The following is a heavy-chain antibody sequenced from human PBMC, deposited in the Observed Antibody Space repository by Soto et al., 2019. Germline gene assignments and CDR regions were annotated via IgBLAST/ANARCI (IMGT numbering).Heavy chain of an antibody. D-gene: IGHD6-6*01. V-gene: IGHV4-59*08. CDR2: IYYSGST. CDR3: ARHKGGSSSMGYYYYYYMDV. Sequence: PSETLSLTCTVSGGSISSYYWSWIRQPPGKGLEWIGYIYYSGSTNYNPSLKSRVTISVDTSKNQFSLKLSSVTAADTAVYYCARHKGGSSSMGYYYYYYMDVWGKGTTVTVSS. J-gene: IGHJ6*03. CDR1: GGSISSYY.